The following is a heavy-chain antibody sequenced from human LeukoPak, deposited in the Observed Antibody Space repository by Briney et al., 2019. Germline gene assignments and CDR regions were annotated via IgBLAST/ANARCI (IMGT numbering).Heavy chain of an antibody. CDR3: AKDRDYGDYYFDY. J-gene: IGHJ4*02. Sequence: GGSLRLSCAASGFSFSAYNMNWVRQAPGKGLEWVSAISGSGGGTYYADSVKGRFTISRDNSKNTLYLQMNSLRAEDTAVYYCAKDRDYGDYYFDYWGQGTLVTVSS. D-gene: IGHD4-17*01. CDR2: ISGSGGGT. V-gene: IGHV3-23*01. CDR1: GFSFSAYN.